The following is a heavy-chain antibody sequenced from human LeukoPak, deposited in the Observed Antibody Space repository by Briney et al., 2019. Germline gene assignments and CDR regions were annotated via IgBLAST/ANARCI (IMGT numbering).Heavy chain of an antibody. Sequence: SETLSLTCTVSGGSISSSTYYWGWIRQPPGKGLEWIGSIYYSGSTYYNPSLKSRVTISVDTSKNQFSLKLSSVTAADTAVYYCARQYYYGSGSSYKSVGWFDPWGQGTLVTVSS. V-gene: IGHV4-39*01. J-gene: IGHJ5*02. CDR3: ARQYYYGSGSSYKSVGWFDP. D-gene: IGHD3-10*01. CDR1: GGSISSSTYY. CDR2: IYYSGST.